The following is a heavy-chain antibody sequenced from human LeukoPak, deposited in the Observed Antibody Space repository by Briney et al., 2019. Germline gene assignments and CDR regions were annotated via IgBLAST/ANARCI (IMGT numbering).Heavy chain of an antibody. CDR1: GGSITSHY. D-gene: IGHD2-2*01. CDR2: IYYSGST. CDR3: ARTKGYCSSTSCLNWFDR. J-gene: IGHJ5*02. Sequence: SETLSLTCTVSGGSITSHYWSWIRQPPGKGLEWIGYIYYSGSTNYNPSLKSRVTISVDTSKNQFSLKLSSVTAADTAVYYCARTKGYCSSTSCLNWFDRWGQGTLVTVSS. V-gene: IGHV4-59*11.